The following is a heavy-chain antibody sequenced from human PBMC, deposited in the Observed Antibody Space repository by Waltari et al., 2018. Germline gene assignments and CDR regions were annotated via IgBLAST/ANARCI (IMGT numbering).Heavy chain of an antibody. J-gene: IGHJ6*02. CDR2: IDHNGNT. D-gene: IGHD1-26*01. Sequence: QVQLQESGPGLVKPSGTLSLTCAVSGGSIRSSNWWPWVRQPPGKGLEWIGEIDHNGNTNYNPSLKSRVTMSVDKSKNQFSLKLRSVTAADTAIYYCARIILGATDDYSYAMDVWGQGITVTVSS. CDR3: ARIILGATDDYSYAMDV. V-gene: IGHV4-4*02. CDR1: GGSIRSSNW.